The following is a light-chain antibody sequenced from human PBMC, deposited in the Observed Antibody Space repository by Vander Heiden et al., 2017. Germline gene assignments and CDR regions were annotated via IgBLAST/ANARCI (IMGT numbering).Light chain of an antibody. CDR1: SSDVGGYND. Sequence: QSALTQPPSASGSPGQSVTISCTGTSSDVGGYNDVSWYQQHPGKAPKVVIYEVSQRPSGVPDRFSGSKSANTASLTVSGLQAEDEADYYCSSFAGFNNYVFGTGTKVTVL. CDR2: EVS. J-gene: IGLJ1*01. CDR3: SSFAGFNNYV. V-gene: IGLV2-8*01.